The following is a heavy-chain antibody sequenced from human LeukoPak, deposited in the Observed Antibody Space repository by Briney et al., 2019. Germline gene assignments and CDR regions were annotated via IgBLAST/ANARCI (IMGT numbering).Heavy chain of an antibody. J-gene: IGHJ4*02. CDR1: GYSFINFG. CDR2: ISAYNHNT. Sequence: ASVKVSCKASGYSFINFGLSWVRQAPGQGLEWMGWISAYNHNTNYAQKFQGRVTMTIDTSTTTVYMELRSLRSDDTAIYYCARDLMYCDTMSCYDGDFDYWGQGIPVTVSS. V-gene: IGHV1-18*01. D-gene: IGHD2-2*01. CDR3: ARDLMYCDTMSCYDGDFDY.